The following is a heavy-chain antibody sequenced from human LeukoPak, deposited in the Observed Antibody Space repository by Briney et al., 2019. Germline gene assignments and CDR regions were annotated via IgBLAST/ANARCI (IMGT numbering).Heavy chain of an antibody. Sequence: SETLSLTCTVSGGSISSGDYYWSWIRQPLGKGLEWIGYIYYSGSTYYNPSLKSRVTISVDTSKNQFSLKLSSVTAADTAVYYCARARIDSSFYWFDPWGQGTLVTVSS. D-gene: IGHD3-22*01. CDR1: GGSISSGDYY. CDR2: IYYSGST. V-gene: IGHV4-30-4*01. CDR3: ARARIDSSFYWFDP. J-gene: IGHJ5*02.